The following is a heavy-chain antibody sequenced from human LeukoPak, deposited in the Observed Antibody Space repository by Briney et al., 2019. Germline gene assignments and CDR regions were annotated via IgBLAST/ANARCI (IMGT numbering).Heavy chain of an antibody. CDR3: ARVGFYYDSSGYYYPYDAFGI. D-gene: IGHD3-22*01. J-gene: IGHJ3*02. CDR1: GFTFSSYW. CDR2: IKQDGSEK. Sequence: GGSLRLSCAASGFTFSSYWMSWVRQAPGKGLEWVANIKQDGSEKYYVDSVKGRFTISRDNAKNSLNLQMNSLRAEDTAVYYCARVGFYYDSSGYYYPYDAFGIWGQGTMVTVSS. V-gene: IGHV3-7*04.